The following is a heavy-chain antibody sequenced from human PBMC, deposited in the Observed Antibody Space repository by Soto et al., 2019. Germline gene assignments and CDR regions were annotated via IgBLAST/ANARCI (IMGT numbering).Heavy chain of an antibody. CDR3: AKDNNWNDVWTEIPLSPAFGRDAFDI. Sequence: GGSLRLSCAASGFTFSSYAMSWVRQAPGKGLEWVSAISGSGGSTYYADSVKGRFTISRDNSKNTLYLQMNSLRAEDTAVYYCAKDNNWNDVWTEIPLSPAFGRDAFDIWGQGTMVTVSS. CDR1: GFTFSSYA. D-gene: IGHD1-20*01. J-gene: IGHJ3*02. V-gene: IGHV3-23*01. CDR2: ISGSGGST.